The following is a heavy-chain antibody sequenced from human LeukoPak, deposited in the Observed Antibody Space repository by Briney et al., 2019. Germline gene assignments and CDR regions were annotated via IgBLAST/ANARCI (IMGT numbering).Heavy chain of an antibody. CDR1: GGSFSGYY. Sequence: KPSETLSLTCAVYGGSFSGYYWSWIRQPPGKGLEWIGEINHSGSTNYNPSLKSRVTISVDTSKNQFSLKLSSVTAADTAVYYCANHGGYRGDGYYFDYWGQGTLVTVSS. V-gene: IGHV4-34*01. D-gene: IGHD2-21*01. J-gene: IGHJ4*02. CDR3: ANHGGYRGDGYYFDY. CDR2: INHSGST.